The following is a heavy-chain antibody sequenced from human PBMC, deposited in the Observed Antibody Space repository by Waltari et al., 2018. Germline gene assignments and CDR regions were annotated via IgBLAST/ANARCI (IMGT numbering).Heavy chain of an antibody. CDR3: ARDRIAAAGRGGWFDP. V-gene: IGHV1-8*03. D-gene: IGHD6-13*01. J-gene: IGHJ5*02. CDR1: GYTFTSYD. CDR2: MNPNSGNT. Sequence: QVQLVQSGAEVKKPGASVKVSCKASGYTFTSYDLNWVRQATGQGLEWMGWMNPNSGNTGYAQKFQGRVTITRNTSISTAYMELSSLRSEDTAVYYCARDRIAAAGRGGWFDPWGQGTLVTVSS.